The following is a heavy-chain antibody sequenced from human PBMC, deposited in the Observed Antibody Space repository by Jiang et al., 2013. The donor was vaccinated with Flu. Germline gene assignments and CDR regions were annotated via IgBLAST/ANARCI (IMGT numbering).Heavy chain of an antibody. CDR1: GDSVSSDSAT. CDR3: ARGKGPNGSGSYSRNFDY. J-gene: IGHJ4*02. V-gene: IGHV6-1*01. D-gene: IGHD3-10*01. Sequence: SGDSVSSDSATWNWIRQSPSGGLEWLGRTYYRSKWSNDYAVSVKGRITINPDTSGNQFSLRLDSVTLEDTAVYYCARGKGPNGSGSYSRNFDYWGQGTLVTVSS. CDR2: TYYRSKWSN.